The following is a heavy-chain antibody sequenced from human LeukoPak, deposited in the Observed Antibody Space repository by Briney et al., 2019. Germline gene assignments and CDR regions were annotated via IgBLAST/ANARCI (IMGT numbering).Heavy chain of an antibody. V-gene: IGHV3-53*01. CDR2: IYSGGST. Sequence: GGSLRLSCAASGFTVSSNYMSWVRQAPGKGLEWVSVIYSGGSTYYADSVRGRFTISRDNSKNTLYLQMNSLRAEDTAVYYCARDGGTSSSSCWFDPWGQGTLVTVSS. CDR1: GFTVSSNY. CDR3: ARDGGTSSSSCWFDP. D-gene: IGHD6-13*01. J-gene: IGHJ5*02.